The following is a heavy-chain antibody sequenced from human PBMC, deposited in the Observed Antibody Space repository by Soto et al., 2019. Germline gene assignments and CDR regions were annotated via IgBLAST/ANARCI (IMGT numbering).Heavy chain of an antibody. CDR1: GYSLTSYW. Sequence: GESLKISWKGSGYSLTSYWIGWVRQMPGKGLEWMGIIYPGDSDTRYSPSFQGQVTISADKSISTAYLQWSSLKASDTAMYYCVTGYRRYYYGMDVWGQGTTVTVSS. CDR3: VTGYRRYYYGMDV. J-gene: IGHJ6*02. V-gene: IGHV5-51*01. CDR2: IYPGDSDT. D-gene: IGHD1-1*01.